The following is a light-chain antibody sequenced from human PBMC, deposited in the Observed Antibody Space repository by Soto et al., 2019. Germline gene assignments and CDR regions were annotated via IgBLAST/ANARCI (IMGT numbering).Light chain of an antibody. CDR1: SGHSSYA. Sequence: QAVLTQSPSASASLGASVKLTCTLDSGHSSYAIAWHQQQPEKGPRYLMKLNNDGGHTKGDGIPDRFSGSSAGAERYLTIASLQSEDEADYYCQTWGTGIVVFGGGTKVTVL. J-gene: IGLJ3*02. CDR3: QTWGTGIVV. CDR2: LNNDGGH. V-gene: IGLV4-69*01.